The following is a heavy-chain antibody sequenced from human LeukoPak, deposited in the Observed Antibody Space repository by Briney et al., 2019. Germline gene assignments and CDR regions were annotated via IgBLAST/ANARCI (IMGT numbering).Heavy chain of an antibody. CDR3: TRGQYYYDSRGYYDY. CDR1: GFTFSSYD. J-gene: IGHJ4*02. Sequence: TGGSLRLSCAASGFTFSSYDMHWVRQATGKGLEWVSAIGTTGDTYYPGSVKGRFTISRENAKNSLYLQMNSLRAGDTAVYYCTRGQYYYDSRGYYDYWGQGTLVTVSS. D-gene: IGHD3-22*01. CDR2: IGTTGDT. V-gene: IGHV3-13*01.